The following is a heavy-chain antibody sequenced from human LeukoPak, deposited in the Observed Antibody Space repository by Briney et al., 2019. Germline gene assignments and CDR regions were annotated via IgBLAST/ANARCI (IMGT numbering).Heavy chain of an antibody. CDR3: ARHCCSGPAKRVFDI. CDR1: GGSISSSDYH. D-gene: IGHD2-15*01. CDR2: ISYSGNT. J-gene: IGHJ3*02. V-gene: IGHV4-39*01. Sequence: SETLSLTCTVSGGSISSSDYHWGWVRQPPGKGLEWIGTISYSGNTDYNPSLRSRVTISVDTSNNRFSLRLGSVTAADTAVYHCARHCCSGPAKRVFDIWGQGTMVTVSS.